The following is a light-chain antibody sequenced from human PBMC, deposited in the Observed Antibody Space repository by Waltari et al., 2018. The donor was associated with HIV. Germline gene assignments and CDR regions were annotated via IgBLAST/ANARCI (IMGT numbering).Light chain of an antibody. CDR3: QQYGSSPMYT. Sequence: EIVLTQSPGTLSLSPGERATLSCRASQSVSSSYLAWYQQKPGQAPRLLIYGASSRATGIPDRFSGSGSETDFTLTISRLEPEDFAVYYCQQYGSSPMYTFGQGTEVQIK. CDR1: QSVSSSY. CDR2: GAS. V-gene: IGKV3-20*01. J-gene: IGKJ2*01.